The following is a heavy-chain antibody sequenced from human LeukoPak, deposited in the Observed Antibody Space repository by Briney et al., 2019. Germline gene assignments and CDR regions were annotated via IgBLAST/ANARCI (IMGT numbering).Heavy chain of an antibody. CDR3: ARHVGGSYGGVLDY. CDR1: WYSFTSYW. CDR2: IYPGDSDT. V-gene: IGHV5-51*01. J-gene: IGHJ4*02. Sequence: GEALKISWKGSWYSFTSYWIGWGRQMPGKGLEWVGIIYPGDSDTRYSPSFQGQVTISADKSISTAYLQWSSLKASDTAMYYCARHVGGSYGGVLDYWGQGTLVTVSS. D-gene: IGHD1-26*01.